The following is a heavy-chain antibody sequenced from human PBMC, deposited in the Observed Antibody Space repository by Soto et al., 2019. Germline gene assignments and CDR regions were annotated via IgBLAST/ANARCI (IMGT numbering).Heavy chain of an antibody. CDR2: TYYRSKWYS. CDR3: ARKHSSSSSDMDV. CDR1: GDSVSSNSVA. J-gene: IGHJ6*02. D-gene: IGHD6-6*01. V-gene: IGHV6-1*01. Sequence: PSQTLSLTCAISGDSVSSNSVAWNWTRQSPSRGLEWLGRTYYRSKWYSNYAVSVKSRITINPDTSKNQFSLQLNSVTPEDTAVYYCARKHSSSSSDMDVWGQGTTVTV.